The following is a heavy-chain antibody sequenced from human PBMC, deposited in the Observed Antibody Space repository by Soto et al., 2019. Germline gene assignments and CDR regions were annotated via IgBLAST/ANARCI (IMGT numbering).Heavy chain of an antibody. CDR3: AKERSVVATTPDFDY. D-gene: IGHD5-12*01. Sequence: QVQLVESGGGVVQPGRSLRLSCAASGFTFSSFGMHWVRQAPGKGLEWVAVASYDGSYKYYADSVKGRFTISRDNSKNKLYLQMNSLRAEDTAVYYGAKERSVVATTPDFDYWGQGTLVTVSS. CDR2: ASYDGSYK. J-gene: IGHJ4*02. CDR1: GFTFSSFG. V-gene: IGHV3-30*18.